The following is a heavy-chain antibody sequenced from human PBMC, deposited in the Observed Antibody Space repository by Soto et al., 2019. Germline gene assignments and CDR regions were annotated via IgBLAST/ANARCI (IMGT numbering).Heavy chain of an antibody. D-gene: IGHD3-22*01. CDR3: VRDGLDYYDTERLYFDN. Sequence: EVQLVESGGGLVKPGGSLRLSCAASGFNFITYSLSWVRQAPGKGLEWVSSISSSGTYIDYADSVKGRFTISRDNAKNSLFLPMNSLRAEDTATYYCVRDGLDYYDTERLYFDNWGQGTLVTVSS. CDR1: GFNFITYS. J-gene: IGHJ4*02. CDR2: ISSSGTYI. V-gene: IGHV3-21*06.